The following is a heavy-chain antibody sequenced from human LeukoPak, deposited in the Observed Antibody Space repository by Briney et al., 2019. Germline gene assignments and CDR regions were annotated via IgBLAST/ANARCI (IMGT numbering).Heavy chain of an antibody. Sequence: PGGSLRLSCAASGFTFSSYAMHWVRQAPGKGLEWVAVISYDGSNKYYADSVKGRFTISRDNSKNTLYLQMNSLRAEDTAVYYCARGPDAVAGDYFDYWGQGTLVTVSS. CDR1: GFTFSSYA. V-gene: IGHV3-30-3*01. CDR2: ISYDGSNK. CDR3: ARGPDAVAGDYFDY. J-gene: IGHJ4*02. D-gene: IGHD6-19*01.